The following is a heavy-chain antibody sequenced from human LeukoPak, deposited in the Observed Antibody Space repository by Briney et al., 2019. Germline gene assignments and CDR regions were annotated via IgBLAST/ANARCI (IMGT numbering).Heavy chain of an antibody. Sequence: SETLSLTCTVSGGSISSSSYYWGWIRQPPGKGLERIGEINHSGSTNYNPSLKSRVTISVDTSKNQFSLKLSSVTAADTAVYYCARGALGRTYYYGSGSYLDYWGQGTLVTVSS. CDR1: GGSISSSSYY. D-gene: IGHD3-10*01. V-gene: IGHV4-39*07. J-gene: IGHJ4*02. CDR3: ARGALGRTYYYGSGSYLDY. CDR2: INHSGST.